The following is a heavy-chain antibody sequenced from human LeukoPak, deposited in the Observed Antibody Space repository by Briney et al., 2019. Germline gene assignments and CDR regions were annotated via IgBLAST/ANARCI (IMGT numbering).Heavy chain of an antibody. J-gene: IGHJ5*02. CDR3: ARADPNASGYFYRFNWFDP. CDR1: GGSISSYY. CDR2: IYYSGST. V-gene: IGHV4-59*01. Sequence: SETLSLTCTVSGGSISSYYWNWVRQPPGKGLEWIGNIYYSGSTNYNPSLKSRVTISLDTSKFQFSLRLNSVTAADTGVYYCARADPNASGYFYRFNWFDPWGQGTLVTVSS. D-gene: IGHD3-10*01.